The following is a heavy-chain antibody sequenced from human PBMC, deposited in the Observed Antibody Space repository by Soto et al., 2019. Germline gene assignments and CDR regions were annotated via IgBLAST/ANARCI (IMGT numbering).Heavy chain of an antibody. CDR2: SHQSGST. J-gene: IGHJ4*02. V-gene: IGHV4-4*02. Sequence: PSETLSLTCAVSGVSISSHDWWTWVRQPPGRGLEWIGESHQSGSTNYNSSLESRVTIEVDTSKNQFSLKLRSVTVADTAVYYCATRDNSRFYWGQGTLVTVSS. D-gene: IGHD6-13*01. CDR1: GVSISSHDW. CDR3: ATRDNSRFY.